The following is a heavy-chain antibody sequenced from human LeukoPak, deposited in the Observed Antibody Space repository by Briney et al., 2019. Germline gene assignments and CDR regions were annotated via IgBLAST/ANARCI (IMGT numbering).Heavy chain of an antibody. CDR3: ARVSGYYYDSSGYADGYNWFDP. D-gene: IGHD3-22*01. J-gene: IGHJ5*02. Sequence: GGSLRLSCAASRFTFSDYYMSWIRQAPGKGLEWVSYISSSGSTIYYADSVKGRFTISRHNAKNSLYLQMNILRAEDTAVYYCARVSGYYYDSSGYADGYNWFDPWGQGTLVTVSS. CDR2: ISSSGSTI. V-gene: IGHV3-11*01. CDR1: RFTFSDYY.